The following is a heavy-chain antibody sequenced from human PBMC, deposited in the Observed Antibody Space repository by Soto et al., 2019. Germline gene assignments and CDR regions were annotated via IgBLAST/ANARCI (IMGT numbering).Heavy chain of an antibody. D-gene: IGHD2-15*01. Sequence: GGSLRLSCAASGFTFSSYAMSWVRQAPGKGLEWVSAISGSGGSTYYADSVKGRFTISRDNSKNTLYLQMNSLRAEDTAVYYCAKVMGGPLVVVAATLLAFDIWGQGTMVTVSS. CDR2: ISGSGGST. J-gene: IGHJ3*02. V-gene: IGHV3-23*01. CDR3: AKVMGGPLVVVAATLLAFDI. CDR1: GFTFSSYA.